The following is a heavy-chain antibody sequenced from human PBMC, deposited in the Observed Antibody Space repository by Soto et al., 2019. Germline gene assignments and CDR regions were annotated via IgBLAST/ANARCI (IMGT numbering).Heavy chain of an antibody. J-gene: IGHJ5*02. CDR2: IIPIFGTA. CDR1: GGTFSSYA. CDR3: ARGLGDTAMVGNWFDP. D-gene: IGHD5-18*01. Sequence: SVKVSCKASGGTFSSYAISWVRQAPGQGLEWMGGIIPIFGTANYAQKFQGRVTITADESTSTAYMELSSLRSEDTAVYYCARGLGDTAMVGNWFDPWGQGTLVTVS. V-gene: IGHV1-69*13.